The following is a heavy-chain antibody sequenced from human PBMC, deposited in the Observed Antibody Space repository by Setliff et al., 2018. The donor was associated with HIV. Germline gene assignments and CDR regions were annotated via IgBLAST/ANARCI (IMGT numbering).Heavy chain of an antibody. D-gene: IGHD3-22*01. V-gene: IGHV1-18*01. J-gene: IGHJ4*02. CDR1: GYTFTRYG. CDR3: ARVHNSSDYYLLTAPADY. CDR2: ISTYNGNT. Sequence: ASVKVSCKASGYTFTRYGISWVRQAPGQGLEWMGWISTYNGNTKYAQKLLGRVTMTTDTSTSTAYMELRSLRSDDTAIYYCARVHNSSDYYLLTAPADYWGQGTLVTVSS.